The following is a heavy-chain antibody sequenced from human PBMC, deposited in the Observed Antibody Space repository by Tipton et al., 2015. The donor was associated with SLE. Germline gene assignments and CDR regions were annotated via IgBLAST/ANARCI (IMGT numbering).Heavy chain of an antibody. Sequence: TLSLTCAVHGGSFNGYYWSWIRQPPGKGLEWIGEINHSGSTNYNPSLKSRVTISVDTSKNQFSLKLSSVTAADTAVYYCASYSGSYYDAFDIWGQGTMVTVSS. J-gene: IGHJ3*02. CDR2: INHSGST. CDR1: GGSFNGYY. CDR3: ASYSGSYYDAFDI. D-gene: IGHD1-26*01. V-gene: IGHV4-34*01.